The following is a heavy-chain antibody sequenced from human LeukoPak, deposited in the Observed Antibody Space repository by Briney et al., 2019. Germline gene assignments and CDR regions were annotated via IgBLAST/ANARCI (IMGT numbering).Heavy chain of an antibody. V-gene: IGHV1-8*01. CDR2: MNPNSGNT. CDR1: GYTFTSHD. Sequence: ASVKVSCKASGYTFTSHDINWVRQATGQGLEWLGWMNPNSGNTGYAQKFQGRVTMTSDTSIDTAYMELSSLRSEDTAVYYCATELRWKEYWGQGTLVTVSS. CDR3: ATELRWKEY. D-gene: IGHD4-23*01. J-gene: IGHJ4*02.